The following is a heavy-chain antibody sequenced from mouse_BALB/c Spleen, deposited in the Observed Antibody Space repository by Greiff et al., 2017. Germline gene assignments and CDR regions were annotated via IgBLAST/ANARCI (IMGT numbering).Heavy chain of an antibody. CDR2: INPSTGYT. D-gene: IGHD3-3*01. V-gene: IGHV1-7*01. J-gene: IGHJ1*01. CDR1: GYTFTSYW. CDR3: ARRDNWYFDV. Sequence: VQLVESGAELAKPGASVKMSCKASGYTFTSYWMHWVKQRPGQGLEWIGYINPSTGYTEYNQKFKDKATLTADKSSSTAYMQLSSLTSEDSAVYYCARRDNWYFDVWGAGTTVTVSS.